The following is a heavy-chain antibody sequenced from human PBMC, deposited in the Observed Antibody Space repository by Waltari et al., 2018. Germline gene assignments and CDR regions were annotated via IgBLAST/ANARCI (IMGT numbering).Heavy chain of an antibody. J-gene: IGHJ4*02. CDR1: GFTFSSYA. Sequence: EVQLLESGGGLVQPGGSLRLSCAASGFTFSSYAMNWVRQAPGKGLEWVSVISGSAGSTYYADSVKGRFTISRDNSKNTLYLKMNSLRAEDTAVYYCANARATGGMHWGQGTLVTVSS. V-gene: IGHV3-23*01. CDR3: ANARATGGMH. D-gene: IGHD3-16*01. CDR2: ISGSAGST.